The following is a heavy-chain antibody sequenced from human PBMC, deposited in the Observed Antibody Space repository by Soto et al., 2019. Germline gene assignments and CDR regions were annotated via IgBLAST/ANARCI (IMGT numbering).Heavy chain of an antibody. J-gene: IGHJ6*02. CDR1: GFTFSSYG. V-gene: IGHV3-30*18. CDR3: AKDLQYCMSIRCSQYYYGMDV. CDR2: ISYDGSNK. D-gene: IGHD2-15*01. Sequence: QVQLVESGGGVVQPGRSPRLSCAASGFTFSSYGMHWVRQAPGRGLEWVAVISYDGSNKYYADSVKGRFTISRDNSKNTLYMQMHSLRAEDTAVYYCAKDLQYCMSIRCSQYYYGMDVWGQGTTVTVSS.